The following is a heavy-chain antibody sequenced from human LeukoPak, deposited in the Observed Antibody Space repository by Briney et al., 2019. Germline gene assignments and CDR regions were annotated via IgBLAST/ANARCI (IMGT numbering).Heavy chain of an antibody. V-gene: IGHV3-48*04. CDR2: ISSSSSTI. CDR1: GFTFSSYS. CDR3: AIPYSSSWSPVFDY. Sequence: PGGSLRLSCAASGFTFSSYSMNWVRQAPGKGLEWVSYISSSSSTIYYADSVKGRFTISRDNAKNSLYLQMNSLRAEDTAVYYCAIPYSSSWSPVFDYWGQGTLVTVSS. D-gene: IGHD6-13*01. J-gene: IGHJ4*02.